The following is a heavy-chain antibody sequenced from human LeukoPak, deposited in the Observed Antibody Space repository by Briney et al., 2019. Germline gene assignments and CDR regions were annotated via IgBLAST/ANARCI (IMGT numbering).Heavy chain of an antibody. V-gene: IGHV1-8*01. CDR3: ARAGGSGSPRSVDAFDI. CDR1: GYTFTSYD. CDR2: INPNSGNT. J-gene: IGHJ3*02. D-gene: IGHD3-10*01. Sequence: ASVKVSCKASGYTFTSYDISWVRQATGQGLEWMGWINPNSGNTGYAQKFQGRVTMTRNTSISTAYMELSSLRSEDTAVYYCARAGGSGSPRSVDAFDIWGQGTMVTVSS.